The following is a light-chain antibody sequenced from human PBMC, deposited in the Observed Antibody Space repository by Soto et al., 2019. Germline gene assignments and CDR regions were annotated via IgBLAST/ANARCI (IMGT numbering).Light chain of an antibody. V-gene: IGLV4-60*03. J-gene: IGLJ2*01. CDR3: ETWDSNTVV. Sequence: QPVLTQSSSASASLGSSVKLTCTLSSGHSSYIIAWHQQQPGKAPRYLMKLEGSGSYNKGSRVPDRFSGSSSGADRYLTISNLQSEDEADYYCETWDSNTVVFGGGTKLTVL. CDR1: SGHSSYI. CDR2: LEGSGSY.